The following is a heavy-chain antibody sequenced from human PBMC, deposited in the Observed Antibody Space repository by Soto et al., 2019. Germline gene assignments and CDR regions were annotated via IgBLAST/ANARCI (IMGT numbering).Heavy chain of an antibody. J-gene: IGHJ4*02. D-gene: IGHD6-13*01. CDR1: GFTFSSYA. Sequence: QVQLVESGGGVVQPGRSLRLSCAASGFTFSSYAMHWVRQAPGKGLEWVAVISYDGSNKYYADSVKGRFTISRDNSKNTLYLQMNSLSAEDTAVYYCARAPTLPAAGGSWFDYWGQGTLVTFSA. V-gene: IGHV3-30-3*01. CDR2: ISYDGSNK. CDR3: ARAPTLPAAGGSWFDY.